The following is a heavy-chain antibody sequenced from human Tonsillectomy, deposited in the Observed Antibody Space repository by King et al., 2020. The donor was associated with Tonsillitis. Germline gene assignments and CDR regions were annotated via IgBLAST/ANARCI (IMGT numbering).Heavy chain of an antibody. V-gene: IGHV4-38-2*01. CDR1: GYSISGGYY. CDR2: MYQSGTT. Sequence: VQLQESGPGLVKSSETLSLTCAVSGYSISGGYYWGWIRQPPGKGLEWIASMYQSGTTYYNPSLKSRVTISLDTSKNHFSLQLTSLTAADTAVYYCARGYCSGANRRAPLDHFDFWGQGTLVTVSS. D-gene: IGHD2-15*01. CDR3: ARGYCSGANRRAPLDHFDF. J-gene: IGHJ4*02.